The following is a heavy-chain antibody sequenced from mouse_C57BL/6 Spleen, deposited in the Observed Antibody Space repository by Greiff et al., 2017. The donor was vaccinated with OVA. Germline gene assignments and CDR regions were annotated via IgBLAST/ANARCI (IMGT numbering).Heavy chain of an antibody. CDR3: TRGYFDY. V-gene: IGHV1-69*01. CDR1: GYTFTSYW. J-gene: IGHJ2*01. Sequence: VQLQQPGAELVMPGASVKLSCKASGYTFTSYWMHWVKQRPGQGLEWIGEIDPSDSYTNYNQKFKGKSTLTVDKSSSTAYMQLSSLTAEDSAVYYCTRGYFDYWGQGTTLTVSS. CDR2: IDPSDSYT.